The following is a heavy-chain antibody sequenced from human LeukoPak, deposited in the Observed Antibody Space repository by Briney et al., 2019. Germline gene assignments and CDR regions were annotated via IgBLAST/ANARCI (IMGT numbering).Heavy chain of an antibody. CDR1: GYRFIRYG. CDR2: VSVFNGDT. CDR3: ARGHGYYYYMDV. Sequence: ASVTVSFKASGYRFIRYGISWVRQAPGQGPEWVGWVSVFNGDTKYAQKFQGRVTVTTEISTDTAYMELSSLRSDDTGVYYCARGHGYYYYMDVWGQGTTVTVTS. V-gene: IGHV1-18*01. J-gene: IGHJ6*03. D-gene: IGHD6-13*01.